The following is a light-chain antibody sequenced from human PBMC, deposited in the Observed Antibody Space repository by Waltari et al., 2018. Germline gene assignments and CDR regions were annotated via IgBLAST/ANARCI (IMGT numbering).Light chain of an antibody. CDR3: QQGYKIPLA. V-gene: IGKV1-39*01. J-gene: IGKJ3*01. Sequence: DIQMTQSPSSLSASVGDRVTITCRASQSINTYLNWYQRKPGQAPKLLIYGASTLESGVTSRFSGSGSGTDFTLTISSLQPEDFATYYCQQGYKIPLAFGPGAKVEMK. CDR1: QSINTY. CDR2: GAS.